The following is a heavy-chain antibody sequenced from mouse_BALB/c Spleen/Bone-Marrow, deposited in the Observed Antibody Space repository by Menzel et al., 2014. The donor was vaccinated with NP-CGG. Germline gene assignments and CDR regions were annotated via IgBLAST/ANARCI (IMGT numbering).Heavy chain of an antibody. V-gene: IGHV2-3*01. CDR3: AKTARDYGMDY. D-gene: IGHD3-2*01. Sequence: QVQLKESGPGLVAPSQSLSITCTVSGFSLTSYGVSWVRQPPGKGLEWLGVIWGDGSTNYHSALISRLSINKDISKSQVFLKLNRLQTDDSATYYCAKTARDYGMDYWGQGTSVTVSS. CDR2: IWGDGST. CDR1: GFSLTSYG. J-gene: IGHJ4*01.